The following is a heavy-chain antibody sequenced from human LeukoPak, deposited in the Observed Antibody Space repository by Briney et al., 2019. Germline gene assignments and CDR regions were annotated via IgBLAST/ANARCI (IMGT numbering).Heavy chain of an antibody. CDR3: ARDTYNMDV. J-gene: IGHJ6*02. CDR1: GFTFSLYG. D-gene: IGHD5-24*01. CDR2: IWYDGSDK. Sequence: SGGSLRLSCAASGFTFSLYGMHWVRQTPGKGLEWVALIWYDGSDKYYADSVKGRFTISRDSSMNTLYLQMNSLRAEDTAVYYCARDTYNMDVWGQGTTVTVSS. V-gene: IGHV3-33*01.